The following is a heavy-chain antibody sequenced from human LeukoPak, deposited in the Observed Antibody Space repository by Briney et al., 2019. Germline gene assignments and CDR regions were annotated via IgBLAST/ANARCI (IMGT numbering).Heavy chain of an antibody. CDR3: ARDDYYDSSAYRENPFDV. Sequence: SVKVSCKASGDTLSSYALSWLRPAPGQGLDWMGGIIPILGKTNYAQKFQCRVTINADESTSTLYMELRSLRSEDTAIYYCARDDYYDSSAYRENPFDVWGQGTMVTVSS. V-gene: IGHV1-69*01. CDR2: IIPILGKT. J-gene: IGHJ3*01. CDR1: GDTLSSYA. D-gene: IGHD3-22*01.